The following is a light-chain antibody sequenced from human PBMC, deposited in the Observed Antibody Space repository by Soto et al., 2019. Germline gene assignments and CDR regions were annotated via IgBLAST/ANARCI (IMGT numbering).Light chain of an antibody. CDR2: GAF. CDR3: QQHETLIT. CDR1: QSVRTY. V-gene: IGKV3-20*01. Sequence: GERATLSCRASQSVRTYLAWYQQKPGQGPRLLIYGAFTRATGIPDRFSGSGSGTDFTLTISRLEPEDFAVYYCQQHETLITFGQGTRLEIK. J-gene: IGKJ5*01.